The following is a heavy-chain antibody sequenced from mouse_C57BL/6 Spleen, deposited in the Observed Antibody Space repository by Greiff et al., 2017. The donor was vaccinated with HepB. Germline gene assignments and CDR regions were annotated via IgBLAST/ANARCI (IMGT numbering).Heavy chain of an antibody. CDR1: GFTFSSYA. J-gene: IGHJ2*01. D-gene: IGHD2-4*01. CDR2: IIDGGSYT. V-gene: IGHV5-4*01. CDR3: ARDGDDYDGFDY. Sequence: VHLVESGGGLVKPGGSLKLSCAASGFTFSSYAMSWVRLTPEKRLEWVATIIDGGSYTYYPDNVKGRFTISRDNAKNNLYLQRSHLKSEDTAMYYCARDGDDYDGFDYWGQGTTLTVSS.